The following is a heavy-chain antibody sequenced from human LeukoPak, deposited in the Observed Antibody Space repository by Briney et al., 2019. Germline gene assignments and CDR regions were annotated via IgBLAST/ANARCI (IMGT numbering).Heavy chain of an antibody. CDR3: ATLDFWSGRPLIAL. J-gene: IGHJ4*02. D-gene: IGHD3-3*01. CDR2: INPNSGGT. Sequence: ASVKVSCKASGYTFTGYYMHWVRQAPGQGLEWMGWINPNSGGTNYAQKFQGRVTKTRDTSISTAYMELSRLRSDDTAVYYCATLDFWSGRPLIALWGQGTLVTVSS. CDR1: GYTFTGYY. V-gene: IGHV1-2*02.